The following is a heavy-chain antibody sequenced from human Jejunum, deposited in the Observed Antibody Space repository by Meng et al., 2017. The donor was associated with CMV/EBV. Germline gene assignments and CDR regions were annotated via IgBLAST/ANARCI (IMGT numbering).Heavy chain of an antibody. CDR3: ARRVGSGKYFFGY. CDR1: GGSLTGYL. J-gene: IGHJ4*02. CDR2: INYSETM. D-gene: IGHD3-10*01. V-gene: IGHV4-34*02. Sequence: HVQLKLWGAEVLKDWEVLSLTCAVYGGSLTGYLCSWIRQSPGNGLEWIGEINYSETMNYNPSLKSRVTMSVDASKNQFSLKLNSVTDVDTAIYYCARRVGSGKYFFGYWSQGSLVTVSS.